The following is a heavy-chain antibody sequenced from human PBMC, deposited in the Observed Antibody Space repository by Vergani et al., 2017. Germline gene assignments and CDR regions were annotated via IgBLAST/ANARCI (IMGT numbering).Heavy chain of an antibody. Sequence: EVQLLESGGGLVQPGGSLRLSCAASGFTFSSYAMSWVRQAPGKGLEWVSAISGSGGSTNYGDSVKGRFTISRDNSKNTLYLQMNSLRAEDTAVYYCAKRVVVVVAATPXMDVWGKGTTVTVSS. V-gene: IGHV3-23*01. D-gene: IGHD2-15*01. J-gene: IGHJ6*04. CDR3: AKRVVVVVAATPXMDV. CDR1: GFTFSSYA. CDR2: ISGSGGST.